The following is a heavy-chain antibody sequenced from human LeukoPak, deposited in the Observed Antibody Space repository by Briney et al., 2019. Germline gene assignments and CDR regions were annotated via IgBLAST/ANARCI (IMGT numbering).Heavy chain of an antibody. CDR2: ISDSGGRT. CDR1: GITLSNYG. D-gene: IGHD2-2*01. CDR3: AKVETSGGANCYALDY. V-gene: IGHV3-23*01. Sequence: QSGGSLRLSCAVSGITLSNYGMSWVRQAPGKGLEWVAGISDSGGRTNYADSVKGRFTISRDDSQNTLYLQMNSLSAEDTAVYYCAKVETSGGANCYALDYWGQGTLVTVSS. J-gene: IGHJ4*02.